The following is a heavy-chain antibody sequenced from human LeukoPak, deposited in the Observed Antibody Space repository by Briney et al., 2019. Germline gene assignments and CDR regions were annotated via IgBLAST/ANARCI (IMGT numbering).Heavy chain of an antibody. D-gene: IGHD3-3*01. CDR3: ARALSDDFWSGYQDH. CDR2: ISAYNGNT. Sequence: GASVKVSCKASGYRFISYGFSWVRQAPGQGLEGMGWISAYNGNTNYAQKFQGRVTMTTDTSTSTVYMEVRSLRSDDTAVYYCARALSDDFWSGYQDHWGQGTLVTVSS. V-gene: IGHV1-18*01. CDR1: GYRFISYG. J-gene: IGHJ4*02.